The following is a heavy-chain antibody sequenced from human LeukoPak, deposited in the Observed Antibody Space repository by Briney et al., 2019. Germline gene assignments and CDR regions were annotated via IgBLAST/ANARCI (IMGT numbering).Heavy chain of an antibody. Sequence: GGSLRLSCAASGFTFSSYWMSWVRQAPGKGLEWVANIKQDGSEKCCVDSVKGRFTISRHNAKNSLYLQMNSLRAEDTAVYYCAREEAYDSSGYYYYFDYWGQGTLVTVSS. J-gene: IGHJ4*02. V-gene: IGHV3-7*01. CDR1: GFTFSSYW. CDR2: IKQDGSEK. CDR3: AREEAYDSSGYYYYFDY. D-gene: IGHD3-22*01.